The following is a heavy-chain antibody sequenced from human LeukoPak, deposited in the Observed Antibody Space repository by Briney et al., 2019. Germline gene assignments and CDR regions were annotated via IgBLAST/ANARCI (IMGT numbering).Heavy chain of an antibody. D-gene: IGHD2-15*01. CDR3: ARRSHCTGGSCYPV. V-gene: IGHV4-39*01. CDR1: GDSMTSSNHY. Sequence: SETLSLTCTVSGDSMTSSNHYWVWNRQPPGKGLEWIGSIYYDGNTYYNPSLKSRVTISQDTSKNQFSLKVSSVTAADTAVYHCARRSHCTGGSCYPVWGQGTTVTVSS. J-gene: IGHJ6*02. CDR2: IYYDGNT.